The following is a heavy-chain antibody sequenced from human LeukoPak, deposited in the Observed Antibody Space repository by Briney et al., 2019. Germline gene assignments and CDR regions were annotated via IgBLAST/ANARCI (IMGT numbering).Heavy chain of an antibody. CDR2: ISPNSGGT. D-gene: IGHD3-10*01. CDR1: GFTFSGXY. Sequence: ASVKISCKASGFTFSGXYXXXVRXXXGQGXXWXAWISPNSGGTNYVQKFQGRVTVTRDTSISTDYMEISGLTSDDTALYYCAREPSGSGGYDYWGQGTLVTVSS. J-gene: IGHJ4*02. V-gene: IGHV1-2*02. CDR3: AREPSGSGGYDY.